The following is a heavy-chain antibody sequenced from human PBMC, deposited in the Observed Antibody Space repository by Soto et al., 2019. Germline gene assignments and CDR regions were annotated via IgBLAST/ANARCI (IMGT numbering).Heavy chain of an antibody. CDR2: IYYSGST. V-gene: IGHV4-30-4*01. CDR1: GGSISGGYYY. CDR3: ARGAGVMAARPFDY. D-gene: IGHD6-6*01. Sequence: PSETLSLTCTVSGGSISGGYYYWSWIRQPPGKGLDWIGYIYYSGSTYYNPSLRSRVTISVDTSKNQFSLKLTSVTAADTAVYYCARGAGVMAARPFDYWGQGTLVTVSS. J-gene: IGHJ4*02.